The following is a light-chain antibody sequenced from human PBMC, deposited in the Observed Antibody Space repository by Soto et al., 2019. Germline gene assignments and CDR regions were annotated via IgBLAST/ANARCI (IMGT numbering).Light chain of an antibody. CDR2: DNT. Sequence: QSLLTQPPSVSGAPGQRVTISCSGSSTNMGAGYDVHWYQQLPGTAPKLLIYDNTKRPSGVPDRFSGSKSGTSASLAITGLQAEDEADYYCQSYDTRLSGSCVFGTGTKLTVL. CDR3: QSYDTRLSGSCV. J-gene: IGLJ1*01. CDR1: STNMGAGYD. V-gene: IGLV1-40*01.